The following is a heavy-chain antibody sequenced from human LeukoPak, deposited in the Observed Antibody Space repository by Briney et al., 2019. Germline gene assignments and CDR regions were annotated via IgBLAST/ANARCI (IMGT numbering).Heavy chain of an antibody. D-gene: IGHD3-22*01. CDR2: IYSSGST. CDR1: GGSISSYY. Sequence: SETLSLTCTVSGGSISSYYWSWIRQPPGKGLEWIGGIYSSGSTYYSPSLKSRVTISVDTSKNQFSLKLSSVTAADTAVYYCARIVVADFDYWGQGTLVTVSS. V-gene: IGHV4-59*05. J-gene: IGHJ4*02. CDR3: ARIVVADFDY.